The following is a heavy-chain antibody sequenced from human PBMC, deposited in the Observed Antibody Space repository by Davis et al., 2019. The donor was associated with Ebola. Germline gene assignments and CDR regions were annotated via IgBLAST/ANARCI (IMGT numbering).Heavy chain of an antibody. CDR2: INHSGIS. V-gene: IGHV4-34*01. D-gene: IGHD3-22*01. J-gene: IGHJ4*02. CDR3: ARGSVKMDS. Sequence: SQTLSLTCAVYGGSFSGYYWSWIRQSPGMGLEWIGEINHSGISSYNPALKTRVRMSVDPSKNQFSLRLRSVTAADTAVYYCARGSVKMDSWGQGILVTVSS. CDR1: GGSFSGYY.